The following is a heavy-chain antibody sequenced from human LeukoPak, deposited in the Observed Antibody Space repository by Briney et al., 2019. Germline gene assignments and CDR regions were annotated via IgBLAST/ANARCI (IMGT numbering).Heavy chain of an antibody. Sequence: PSETLSLTCTVSGGSISSSRYYWGWIRQPPGKGLEWVSSISSSSSYIYYADSVKGRFTISRDNAKNSLYLQMNSLRAEDTAVYYCARGPIEGTRTSGMDVWGQGTTVTVSS. CDR1: GGSISSSR. D-gene: IGHD2-2*01. CDR2: ISSSSSYI. J-gene: IGHJ6*02. CDR3: ARGPIEGTRTSGMDV. V-gene: IGHV3-21*01.